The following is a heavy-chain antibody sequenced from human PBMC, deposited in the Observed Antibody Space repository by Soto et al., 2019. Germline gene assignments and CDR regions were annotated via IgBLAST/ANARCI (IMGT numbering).Heavy chain of an antibody. CDR2: IYYSGST. CDR1: GGSISSGGYY. J-gene: IGHJ4*02. D-gene: IGHD3-22*01. V-gene: IGHV4-31*03. Sequence: SETLSLTCTVSGGSISSGGYYWSWIRQHPGKGLEWIGYIYYSGSTYYNPSLKSRVTISVDTSKNQFSLKLSSVTAADTAVYYCARDGGPYYYDSSGYYLGQGTLVTVSS. CDR3: ARDGGPYYYDSSGYY.